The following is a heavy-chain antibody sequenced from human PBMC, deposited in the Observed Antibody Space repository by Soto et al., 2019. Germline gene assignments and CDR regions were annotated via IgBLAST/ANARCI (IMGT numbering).Heavy chain of an antibody. J-gene: IGHJ4*02. D-gene: IGHD3-22*01. CDR3: ARAGHDSSGYYYGGLDY. CDR2: IWTDGSYE. CDR1: GFTFSRYG. Sequence: QVQLVESGGGVAQPGGSLRLSCAASGFTFSRYGMHWVRQAPGKGLEWVAVIWTDGSYEYYADSVMVRFTISRDNSKNTLYMQMNSLRSEDTAVYYCARAGHDSSGYYYGGLDYWGPGTLVTVSS. V-gene: IGHV3-33*01.